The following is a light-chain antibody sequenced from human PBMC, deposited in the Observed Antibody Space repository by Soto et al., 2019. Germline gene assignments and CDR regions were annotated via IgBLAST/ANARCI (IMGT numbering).Light chain of an antibody. CDR1: SSDVGGYNY. CDR3: SSSAGSNNLV. V-gene: IGLV2-8*01. CDR2: EVS. Sequence: QSVLTQPPSASGSPGQSVTISCTGTSSDVGGYNYVSWYQQHPGKAPKLMSDEVSKRPSGVPDLCSGSKSGNTDSLTVSGLQAEDEADYYCSSSAGSNNLVFGGGTKLTVL. J-gene: IGLJ2*01.